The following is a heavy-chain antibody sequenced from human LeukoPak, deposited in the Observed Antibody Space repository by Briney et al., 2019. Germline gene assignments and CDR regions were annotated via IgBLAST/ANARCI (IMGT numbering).Heavy chain of an antibody. Sequence: GSLRLSCAASGFTFSSYEMNWVRQAPGKGLEWVSYISSSGRTIYYADSVKGRFIISRDNAKSSLYLQMNSLRAEDTAVYYCARVAWDLQYTGAFDIWGQGTMVTVSS. CDR1: GFTFSSYE. D-gene: IGHD1-26*01. CDR3: ARVAWDLQYTGAFDI. CDR2: ISSSGRTI. V-gene: IGHV3-48*03. J-gene: IGHJ3*02.